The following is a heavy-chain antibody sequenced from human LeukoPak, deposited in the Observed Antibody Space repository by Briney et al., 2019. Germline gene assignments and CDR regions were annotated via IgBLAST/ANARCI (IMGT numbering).Heavy chain of an antibody. Sequence: GGSLRLSCVGSGFTFTTYWMSWVRQAPGKGLEWVANIKQDGSEKYYVDSVKGRFTISRDNAKNSLYLQMNSLRADDTAVYYCARGGSCSGGNCKYTRKEIGYWGQGTLVTVSS. CDR2: IKQDGSEK. D-gene: IGHD2-15*01. CDR3: ARGGSCSGGNCKYTRKEIGY. J-gene: IGHJ4*02. V-gene: IGHV3-7*01. CDR1: GFTFTTYW.